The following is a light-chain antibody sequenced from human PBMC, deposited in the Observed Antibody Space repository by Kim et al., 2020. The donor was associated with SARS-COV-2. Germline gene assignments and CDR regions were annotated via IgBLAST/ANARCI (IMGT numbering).Light chain of an antibody. J-gene: IGLJ2*01. CDR2: GKN. Sequence: VALGQTVRITCQGDSLRSYYATWYQQKPGQAPIVVIYGKNNRPSGLPDRFSGTSSGNTASLTITGTQAGDEADYYCNSRDSNDNVVFGGGTKVTVL. V-gene: IGLV3-19*01. CDR3: NSRDSNDNVV. CDR1: SLRSYY.